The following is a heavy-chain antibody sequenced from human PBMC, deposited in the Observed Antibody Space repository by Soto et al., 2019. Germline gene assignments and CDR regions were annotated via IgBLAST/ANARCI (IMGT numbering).Heavy chain of an antibody. CDR3: AKQISPYCSRVTCYDLYFYYAMDV. V-gene: IGHV3-9*01. CDR1: GFTFDDYA. D-gene: IGHD2-2*01. J-gene: IGHJ6*02. Sequence: SLRLSCAASGFTFDDYAMHWVRQAPGKGLEWVSGISWNSGSIGYADSVKGRFTISRDSAKNSLYLQMNSLTTEDSASYYCAKQISPYCSRVTCYDLYFYYAMDVWGQGTTVTVSS. CDR2: ISWNSGSI.